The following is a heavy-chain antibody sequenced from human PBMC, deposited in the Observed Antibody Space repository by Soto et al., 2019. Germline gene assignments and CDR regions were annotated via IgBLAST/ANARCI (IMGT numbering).Heavy chain of an antibody. V-gene: IGHV1-18*04. CDR2: ISAYNGNT. D-gene: IGHD5-18*01. Sequence: QVQLVQSGAEVKKPGASVKVSCKASGYTFTCYGISWVRQAPGQGLEWMGWISAYNGNTNYAQKLQGRVTMTTDTSTSTAYMELRSLRSDDTAVYYCARGDTAMVYYYYYGMDVWGQGTTVTVSS. CDR1: GYTFTCYG. CDR3: ARGDTAMVYYYYYGMDV. J-gene: IGHJ6*02.